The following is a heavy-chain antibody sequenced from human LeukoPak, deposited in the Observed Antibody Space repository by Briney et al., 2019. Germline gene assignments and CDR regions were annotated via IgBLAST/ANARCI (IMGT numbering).Heavy chain of an antibody. Sequence: GGSLRLSCAASGFTFSSYAMSWVRQAPGKGLEWVSAISGGGGSTYYADSVKGRFTISRDNSKNTLYLQMNSLRAEDTAVYYCANRIAARYYYYYMDVWGKGTTVTVSS. V-gene: IGHV3-23*01. J-gene: IGHJ6*03. CDR3: ANRIAARYYYYYMDV. D-gene: IGHD6-25*01. CDR2: ISGGGGST. CDR1: GFTFSSYA.